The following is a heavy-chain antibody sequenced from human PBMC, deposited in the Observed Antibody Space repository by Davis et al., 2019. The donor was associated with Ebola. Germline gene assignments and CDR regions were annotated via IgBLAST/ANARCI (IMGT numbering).Heavy chain of an antibody. J-gene: IGHJ4*02. Sequence: GESLKISCAASGFTVSTNYMSWVRRAPGKGLEWVSIINSGDSTYYADSVKGRFTISRDNSKNTVYLQMNSLRAEDTAVYYCARFQGRGSSPTYFDCWGQGSPVTVSS. CDR1: GFTVSTNY. V-gene: IGHV3-66*01. CDR3: ARFQGRGSSPTYFDC. CDR2: INSGDST. D-gene: IGHD6-6*01.